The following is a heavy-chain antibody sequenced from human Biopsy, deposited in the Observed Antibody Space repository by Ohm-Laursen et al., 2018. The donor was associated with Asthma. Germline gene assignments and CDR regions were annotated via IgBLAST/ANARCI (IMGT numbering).Heavy chain of an antibody. CDR3: ARAGDTNDYGPAFDI. V-gene: IGHV3-53*01. Sequence: SLGLSCAASGVNVTNNYMTWVRQAPGKGLEWVSIMYAGGSRFYADRVKGRFTISRDNSKNTLYLQMDSLRPEDTALYYCARAGDTNDYGPAFDIWGLGTMVTVSS. J-gene: IGHJ3*02. CDR2: MYAGGSR. D-gene: IGHD4-17*01. CDR1: GVNVTNNY.